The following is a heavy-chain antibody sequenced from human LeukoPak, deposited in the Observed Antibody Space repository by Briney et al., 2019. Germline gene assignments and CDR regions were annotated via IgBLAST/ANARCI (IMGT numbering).Heavy chain of an antibody. CDR3: ARRGSSGHYGGWFDP. J-gene: IGHJ5*02. Sequence: SETLSLTCAVYGGSFSGYYWSWIRQPPGKGLEWIGYIYYGGTTYYNPSLKSRVTISVDTSSNHVSLRLTSVTATDTAVYFCARRGSSGHYGGWFDPWGPGTLVTVSS. V-gene: IGHV4-59*08. CDR2: IYYGGTT. D-gene: IGHD6-19*01. CDR1: GGSFSGYY.